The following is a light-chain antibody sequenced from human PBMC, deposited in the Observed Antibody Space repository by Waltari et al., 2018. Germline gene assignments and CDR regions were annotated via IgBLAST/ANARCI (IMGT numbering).Light chain of an antibody. J-gene: IGLJ1*01. V-gene: IGLV2-8*01. Sequence: QSALSQPPSASGSPGRSVPISCTGSSSDGGAYDYVSWYQQRPGKAPKVLIYEVNKRPSGVPHRFSGSKSGATASLTVSWLQAEDEADYYCASYAGGDTPYVFGTGTTVTV. CDR1: SSDGGAYDY. CDR3: ASYAGGDTPYV. CDR2: EVN.